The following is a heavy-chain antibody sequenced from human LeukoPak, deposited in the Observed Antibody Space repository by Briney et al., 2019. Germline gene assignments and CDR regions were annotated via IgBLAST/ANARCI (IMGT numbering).Heavy chain of an antibody. CDR1: GYTFTSYD. D-gene: IGHD6-19*01. CDR3: ARVLARSSGWYTSFDY. Sequence: ASVKVSCKASGYTFTSYDINWVRQATGQGLEWMGWMNPNSGSTGYAQKFQGRVTMTRNTSISTAYMELSSLRSEDTAVYYCARVLARSSGWYTSFDYWGQGTLVTVSS. CDR2: MNPNSGST. J-gene: IGHJ4*02. V-gene: IGHV1-8*01.